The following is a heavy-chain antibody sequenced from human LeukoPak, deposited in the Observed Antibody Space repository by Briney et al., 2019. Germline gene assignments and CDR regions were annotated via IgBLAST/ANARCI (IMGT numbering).Heavy chain of an antibody. V-gene: IGHV4-39*07. CDR2: IYYSGST. D-gene: IGHD3-9*01. CDR3: GRNAAYCIDC. Sequence: SETLSLTCTVSGGSISSSNYYWGWIRQPPGKGLEWIGSIYYSGSTYYNPFLKSRLTISIDTSKNQFSLKLSSVTAADTAMYYCGRNAAYCIDCWGQGILVTVSS. J-gene: IGHJ1*01. CDR1: GGSISSSNYY.